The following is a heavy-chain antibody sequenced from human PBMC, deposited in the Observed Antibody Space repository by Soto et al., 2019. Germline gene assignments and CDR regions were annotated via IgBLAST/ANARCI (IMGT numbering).Heavy chain of an antibody. D-gene: IGHD3-3*01. V-gene: IGHV3-30-3*01. CDR3: ARGYDFWRGYYYPYGMDV. CDR2: ISYDGSNK. Sequence: QVQLVESGGGVVQPGRSLRLSCAASGFTFSSYAMHWVRQAPGKGLEWVAVISYDGSNKNYADSVKGRFTISRDNSKNALYLQMNSLRAEDTAVYYCARGYDFWRGYYYPYGMDVWGQGTTVTVSS. CDR1: GFTFSSYA. J-gene: IGHJ6*02.